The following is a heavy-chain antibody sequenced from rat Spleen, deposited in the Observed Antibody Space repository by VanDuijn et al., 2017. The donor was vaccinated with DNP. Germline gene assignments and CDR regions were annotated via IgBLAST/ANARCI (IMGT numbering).Heavy chain of an antibody. V-gene: IGHV3-1*01. Sequence: EVQLQESGPGLVKPSQSLSLTCSVTGYSITSNYWGWIRKFPGNKMEYIGHISYSGSTNYNPSLKSRFSITRDTSKNQFFLQVNSVTTEDIATYYCTRSTPYYGYFDYWGQGVMVTVSS. CDR3: TRSTPYYGYFDY. CDR1: GYSITSNY. CDR2: ISYSGST. D-gene: IGHD1-6*01. J-gene: IGHJ2*01.